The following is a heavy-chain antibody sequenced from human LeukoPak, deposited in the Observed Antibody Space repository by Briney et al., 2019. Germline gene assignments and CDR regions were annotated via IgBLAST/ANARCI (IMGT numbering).Heavy chain of an antibody. Sequence: SETLSLTCTLSLVSSTSYTWTWIWQPARKGLEWSGRIFSSGNTNYNPYLESRVTMAIVTSKNQFPLKLTSVTAADTAVCYCARERGNLRGDAFDIWGQGTMVTVSS. CDR1: LVSSTSYT. CDR2: IFSSGNT. J-gene: IGHJ3*02. CDR3: ARERGNLRGDAFDI. D-gene: IGHD1-26*01. V-gene: IGHV4-4*07.